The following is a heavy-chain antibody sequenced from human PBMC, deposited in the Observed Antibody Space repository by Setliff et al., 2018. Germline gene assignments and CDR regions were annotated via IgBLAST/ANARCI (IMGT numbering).Heavy chain of an antibody. CDR2: IYYSGST. Sequence: LSLTCTVSGGSISSSSYYRGWIRQPPGKGLEWIGSIYYSGSTYYNPSLKSRVTISVDTSKNQFSLKLSSVTAADTAVYYCARERMYYNFWSGYSDYWGQGTRGTVS. CDR1: GGSISSSSYY. CDR3: ARERMYYNFWSGYSDY. V-gene: IGHV4-39*07. D-gene: IGHD3-3*01. J-gene: IGHJ4*02.